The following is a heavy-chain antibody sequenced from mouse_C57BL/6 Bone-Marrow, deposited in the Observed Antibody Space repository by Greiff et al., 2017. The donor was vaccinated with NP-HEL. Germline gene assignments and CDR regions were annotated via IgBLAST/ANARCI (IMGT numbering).Heavy chain of an antibody. D-gene: IGHD1-1*01. Sequence: VQLQQSGAELVRPGTSVKMSCKASGYTFTNYWIGWAKQRPGHGLEWIGDIYPGGGYTNYNEKFKGKAKLTADKSSSTAYMQFSSLTSEDSAIYYCARENYGSSHYYYFDYWGQGTTLTVSS. CDR1: GYTFTNYW. V-gene: IGHV1-63*01. CDR2: IYPGGGYT. CDR3: ARENYGSSHYYYFDY. J-gene: IGHJ2*01.